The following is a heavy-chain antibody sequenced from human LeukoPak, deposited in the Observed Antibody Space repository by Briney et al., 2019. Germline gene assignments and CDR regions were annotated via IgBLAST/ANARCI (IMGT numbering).Heavy chain of an antibody. J-gene: IGHJ5*02. Sequence: ASVKVCCKASGYTFTSYAMHWVRQAPGQRLGWMRWINAGNGNTKYSQKFQGRVTITRDPSASTAYLELSSLGSEDTAVYYCARDLLASSWYWFDPWGQGTLVTVSS. CDR1: GYTFTSYA. V-gene: IGHV1-3*01. D-gene: IGHD6-13*01. CDR3: ARDLLASSWYWFDP. CDR2: INAGNGNT.